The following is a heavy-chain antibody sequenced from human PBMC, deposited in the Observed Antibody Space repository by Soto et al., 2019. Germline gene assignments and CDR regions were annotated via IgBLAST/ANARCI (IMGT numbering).Heavy chain of an antibody. J-gene: IGHJ4*02. CDR2: INPTSGGT. Sequence: QVQLVQSGAEVKKPGASVKVSCKTSGYTFAAYYIHWIRQAPGQGLEWMGWINPTSGGTVYAQNFRERVAMNRDTSVSPAYMELRRLNSDDTAVYYCARDPDSGDYWGYFFDSWGQGTPVTVSS. CDR1: GYTFAAYY. V-gene: IGHV1-2*02. CDR3: ARDPDSGDYWGYFFDS. D-gene: IGHD4-17*01.